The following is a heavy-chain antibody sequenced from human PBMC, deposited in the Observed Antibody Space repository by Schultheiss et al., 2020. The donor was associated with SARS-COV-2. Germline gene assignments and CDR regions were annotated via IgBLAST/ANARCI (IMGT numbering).Heavy chain of an antibody. J-gene: IGHJ3*02. V-gene: IGHV4-59*01. Sequence: GSLRLSCAASGFTFSSYAMSWVRQAPGKGLEWIGYIYYSGSTNYNPSLKSRVTISVDTSKNQFSLKLSSVTAADTAVYYCARVSTYCSSTSCHDAFDIWGQGTMVTVSS. CDR2: IYYSGST. D-gene: IGHD2-2*01. CDR3: ARVSTYCSSTSCHDAFDI. CDR1: GFTFSSYA.